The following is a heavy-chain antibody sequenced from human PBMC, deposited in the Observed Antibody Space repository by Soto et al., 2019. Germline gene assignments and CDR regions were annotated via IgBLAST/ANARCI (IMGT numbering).Heavy chain of an antibody. CDR2: TSGSGETT. D-gene: IGHD3-10*01. Sequence: EVQLLGSGGGSVQPGGSLRLSCVASGFSFSNYGMSWARQAPGKGLEWVSATSGSGETTYYADSVKGRFTISRDNSKNTLYLQMNSLRAEATGVYYCAKDLGYDGSGIEIWGQGTLVTVSS. V-gene: IGHV3-23*01. CDR3: AKDLGYDGSGIEI. J-gene: IGHJ4*02. CDR1: GFSFSNYG.